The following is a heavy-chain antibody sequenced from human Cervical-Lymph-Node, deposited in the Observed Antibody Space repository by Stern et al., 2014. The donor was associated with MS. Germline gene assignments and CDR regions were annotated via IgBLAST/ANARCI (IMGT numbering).Heavy chain of an antibody. CDR2: IIPMFGAA. CDR3: ARDKEAHYFDS. V-gene: IGHV1-69*01. CDR1: GGTFSSFA. J-gene: IGHJ4*02. Sequence: QLVQSGAEERKPGSSVKVSCKASGGTFSSFAISWVRQAPGQGLEWMGGIIPMFGAANYAQKFQGTVMITADESTNTVYMELSSLRSEDAALYYCARDKEAHYFDSWGQGTLVTVSS.